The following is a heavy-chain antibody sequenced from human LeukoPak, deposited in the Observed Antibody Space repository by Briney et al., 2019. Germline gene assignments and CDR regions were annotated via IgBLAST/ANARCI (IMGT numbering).Heavy chain of an antibody. CDR1: GFTFSNYG. CDR2: MNVYTGHT. CDR3: ARDSGYSGYEAPDL. V-gene: IGHV1-18*04. D-gene: IGHD5-12*01. Sequence: ASVKVSCKATGFTFSNYGFNWVRQAPGQGFEWLGWMNVYTGHTAYAQTLQGRFTMTADTRTTTAYMEMRSLRSDDTAVYYCARDSGYSGYEAPDLWGQGTLVTVSS. J-gene: IGHJ4*02.